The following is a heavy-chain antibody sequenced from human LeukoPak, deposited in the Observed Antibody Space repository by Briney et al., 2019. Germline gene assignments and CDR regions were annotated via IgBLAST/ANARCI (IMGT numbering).Heavy chain of an antibody. CDR2: INPKSGGT. D-gene: IGHD1-7*01. Sequence: ASVRVSCKASGYTFTDYYMHWVRQAPGQGLEWMGWINPKSGGTKYAQKFQGGVTMTRDTSISTAFMEMSRLRSDDTAVYYCARDRRLKLRFGYFDYWGQGTLVTVSS. CDR3: ARDRRLKLRFGYFDY. CDR1: GYTFTDYY. J-gene: IGHJ4*02. V-gene: IGHV1-2*02.